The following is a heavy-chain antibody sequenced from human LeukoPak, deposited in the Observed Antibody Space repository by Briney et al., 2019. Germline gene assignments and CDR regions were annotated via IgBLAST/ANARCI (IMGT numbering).Heavy chain of an antibody. D-gene: IGHD3-10*01. J-gene: IGHJ5*02. CDR3: ARDLSVLVRGVITS. Sequence: GGSLRLSCAASGFTFSSYGMHWVRQAPGKGLEWVAFIRYDGSNKYYADSVKGRFTISRDNSKNTLYLQMNSLRAEDTAVYYCARDLSVLVRGVITSWGQGTLVTVSS. V-gene: IGHV3-30*02. CDR2: IRYDGSNK. CDR1: GFTFSSYG.